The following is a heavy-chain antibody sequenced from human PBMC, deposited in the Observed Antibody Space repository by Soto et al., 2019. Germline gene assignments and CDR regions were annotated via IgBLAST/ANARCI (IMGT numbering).Heavy chain of an antibody. Sequence: QVQLQQWGAGLLKPSETLSLTCAVYGGSFSGYYWSWIRQPPGKGLEWIGEINHSGSTNYNPSLKSRVTISVDTSKNQFSRKLSSVTAADTAVYYCARERITMVRGVIGGYYGMDVWGQGTTVTVSS. CDR3: ARERITMVRGVIGGYYGMDV. J-gene: IGHJ6*02. D-gene: IGHD3-10*01. V-gene: IGHV4-34*01. CDR2: INHSGST. CDR1: GGSFSGYY.